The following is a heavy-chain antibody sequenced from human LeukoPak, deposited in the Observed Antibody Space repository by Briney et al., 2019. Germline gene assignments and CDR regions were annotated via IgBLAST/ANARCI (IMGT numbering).Heavy chain of an antibody. V-gene: IGHV1-46*01. J-gene: IGHJ4*02. Sequence: ASVTVSFTASVYTFTSYYMHWVRQATGQGLEWMGMINPSGGSTSYAQKFQSRVTMTSDTSTSTVYMELSSLRSEDTAVYYCPRGPELLSWGQGTLVTVSS. CDR1: VYTFTSYY. CDR2: INPSGGST. CDR3: PRGPELLS. D-gene: IGHD1-26*01.